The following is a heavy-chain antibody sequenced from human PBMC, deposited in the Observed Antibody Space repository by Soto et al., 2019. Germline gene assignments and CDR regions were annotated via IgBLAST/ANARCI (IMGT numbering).Heavy chain of an antibody. Sequence: GESLKISCKGSGYSFTSYWIGWVRQMPGKGLECMGIIYPGDSDTRYSPSFQGQVTISADKSISTAYLQWSSLRAEDTAVYYCAREGAVTIFGVVIRPDYYYYGMDVWGQGTTVTVSS. J-gene: IGHJ6*02. D-gene: IGHD3-3*01. V-gene: IGHV5-51*01. CDR1: GYSFTSYW. CDR2: IYPGDSDT. CDR3: AREGAVTIFGVVIRPDYYYYGMDV.